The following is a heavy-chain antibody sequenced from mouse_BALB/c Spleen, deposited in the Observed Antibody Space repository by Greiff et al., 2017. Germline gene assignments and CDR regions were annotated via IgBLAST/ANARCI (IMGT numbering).Heavy chain of an antibody. CDR1: GYTFTSYW. CDR2: IFPGTGTT. Sequence: QVQLQQSGAELVKPGASVKLSCKTSGYTFTSYWIQWVKQRPGQGLGWIGEIFPGTGTTYYNEKFKGKATLTIDTSSSTAYMQLSSLTSEDSAVYFCARYGNYQGPYAMDYWGQGTSVTVSS. CDR3: ARYGNYQGPYAMDY. J-gene: IGHJ4*01. V-gene: IGHV1S132*01. D-gene: IGHD2-1*01.